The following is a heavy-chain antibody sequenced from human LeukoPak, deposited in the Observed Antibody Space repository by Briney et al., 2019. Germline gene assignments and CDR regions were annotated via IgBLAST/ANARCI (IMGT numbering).Heavy chain of an antibody. Sequence: PGGSLRLSCAASGFTFSTSWMSWVRQAPGKGLEWVANIKADGRVKHCVDSMEGRFSISRDNARSSLYLQMNSLRADDTAVYYCVRDSDYQRNSGGRYAHYDALDLWGHGTMVTVSS. V-gene: IGHV3-7*01. D-gene: IGHD2-21*01. CDR2: IKADGRVK. CDR3: VRDSDYQRNSGGRYAHYDALDL. CDR1: GFTFSTSW. J-gene: IGHJ3*01.